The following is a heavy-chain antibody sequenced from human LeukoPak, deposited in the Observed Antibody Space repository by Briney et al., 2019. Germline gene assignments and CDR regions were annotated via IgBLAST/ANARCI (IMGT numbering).Heavy chain of an antibody. Sequence: PSETLSLTCAVYGGSFSGYYWSWIRQPPGKGLEWIGEINHSGSTNYNPSLKSRVTISVDASKNQFSLKLSSVTAADTAVYYCASPFVSDYYSFDYWGQGTLVTVSS. CDR1: GGSFSGYY. V-gene: IGHV4-34*01. D-gene: IGHD2-21*02. CDR3: ASPFVSDYYSFDY. J-gene: IGHJ4*02. CDR2: INHSGST.